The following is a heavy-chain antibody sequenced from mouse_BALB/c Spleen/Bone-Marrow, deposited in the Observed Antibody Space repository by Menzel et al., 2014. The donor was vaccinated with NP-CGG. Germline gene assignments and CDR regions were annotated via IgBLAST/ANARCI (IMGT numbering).Heavy chain of an antibody. CDR1: GFTFTDYY. Sequence: EVKLVESGGGLVRPGGSLRLSCATSGFTFTDYYVSWVRQPPGKALEWLGFIRNKANGYTTEYSASVKGRLTISRDNSQSILYLQMNTLRAEDSATYYCARDGYDDYWGQGTTLTVSS. D-gene: IGHD2-2*01. CDR3: ARDGYDDY. J-gene: IGHJ2*01. CDR2: IRNKANGYTT. V-gene: IGHV7-3*02.